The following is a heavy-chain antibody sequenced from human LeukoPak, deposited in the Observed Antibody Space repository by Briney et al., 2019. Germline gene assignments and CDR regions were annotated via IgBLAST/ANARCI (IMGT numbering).Heavy chain of an antibody. V-gene: IGHV4-39*01. CDR2: IYYSGST. D-gene: IGHD3-22*01. CDR1: GGSISSSSYY. J-gene: IGHJ4*02. CDR3: ARVYDSSSYLVLDY. Sequence: SETLSLTCTVSGGSISSSSYYWGWIRQPPGKGLEWIGSIYYSGSTYYNPSLKSRVTISVDTSKNQSSLKLSSVTAADTAVYYCARVYDSSSYLVLDYWGQGTLVTVSS.